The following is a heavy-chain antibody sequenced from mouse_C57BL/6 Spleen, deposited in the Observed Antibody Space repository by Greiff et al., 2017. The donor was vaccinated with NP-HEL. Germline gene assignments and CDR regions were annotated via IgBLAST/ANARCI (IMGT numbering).Heavy chain of an antibody. CDR2: ISSGSSTI. J-gene: IGHJ2*01. D-gene: IGHD2-1*01. CDR3: ARPIYYGNYGFDY. CDR1: GFTFSDYG. Sequence: EVQVVESGGGLVKPGGSLKLSCAASGFTFSDYGMHWVRQAPEKGLEWVAYISSGSSTIYYADTVKGRFTISRDNAKNTLFLQMTSLRSEDTAMYYCARPIYYGNYGFDYWGQGTTLTVSS. V-gene: IGHV5-17*01.